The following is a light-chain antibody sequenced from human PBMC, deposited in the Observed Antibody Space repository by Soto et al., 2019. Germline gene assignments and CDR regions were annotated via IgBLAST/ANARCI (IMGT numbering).Light chain of an antibody. CDR2: DAS. V-gene: IGKV1-5*01. Sequence: DIQMTQSPSTLSASVGDRVTITCRASQSISSWLAWYQQKLGKALKVLIFDASSLESGVPSRFSGSGSATEFTLTISSLQPDDFATYYCQPYTTYPWTFGQGTKVDIK. CDR3: QPYTTYPWT. CDR1: QSISSW. J-gene: IGKJ1*01.